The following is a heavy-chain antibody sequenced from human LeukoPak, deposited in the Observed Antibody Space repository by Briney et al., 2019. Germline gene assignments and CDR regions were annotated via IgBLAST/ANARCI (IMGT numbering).Heavy chain of an antibody. J-gene: IGHJ4*02. Sequence: GGSLRLSCAASGFTFSSYSMNWVRQAPGKGLEWDSSITSSSSYIYYADSVKGRFTISRDNAKNSLYLQMNSLRAEDTAVYYCARHVVAVGFDYWGQGTLVTVSS. D-gene: IGHD3-22*01. CDR1: GFTFSSYS. V-gene: IGHV3-21*01. CDR3: ARHVVAVGFDY. CDR2: ITSSSSYI.